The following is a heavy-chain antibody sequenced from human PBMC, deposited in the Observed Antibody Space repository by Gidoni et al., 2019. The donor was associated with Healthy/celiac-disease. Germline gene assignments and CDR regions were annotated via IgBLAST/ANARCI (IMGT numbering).Heavy chain of an antibody. CDR1: GGSFSGYY. D-gene: IGHD6-13*01. CDR2: INHSGST. V-gene: IGHV4-34*01. CDR3: ARFISSWSYNRFDP. Sequence: QVQLQQWGAGLLKPSETLSLTCAVYGGSFSGYYWSWIRQPPGKGLEWIGEINHSGSTNYNPSLKSRVTISVDTSKNQFSLKLSSVTAADTAVYYCARFISSWSYNRFDPWGQGTLVTVSS. J-gene: IGHJ5*02.